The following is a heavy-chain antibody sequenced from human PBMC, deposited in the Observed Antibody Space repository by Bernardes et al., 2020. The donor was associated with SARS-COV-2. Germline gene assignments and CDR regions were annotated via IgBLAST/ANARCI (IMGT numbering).Heavy chain of an antibody. V-gene: IGHV3-74*01. CDR1: GFTFSSYW. Sequence: GGSLRLSCAASGFTFSSYWMHWVRQAPGKGLVWVSRINGDGSSPSYADSVKGRFTISRDNAKNTLYLQMNTLRAEDTAVYYCARVYSSGWDDYWGQGTLVTVSS. D-gene: IGHD6-19*01. J-gene: IGHJ4*02. CDR2: INGDGSSP. CDR3: ARVYSSGWDDY.